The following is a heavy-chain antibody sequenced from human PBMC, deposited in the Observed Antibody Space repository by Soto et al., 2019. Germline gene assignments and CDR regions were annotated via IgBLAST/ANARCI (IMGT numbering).Heavy chain of an antibody. Sequence: EVQLLESGGDLVQPGGSLRLSCAASGFTFNSYAMSWVRQAPGKGLEWVSIISGNGGNTYYADSVEGRFTISRDNSKNTLYLQMNKLRAEDTAVYYCTKDRSSIGARSYFDYWGQGTLVTVSS. CDR1: GFTFNSYA. D-gene: IGHD6-6*01. J-gene: IGHJ4*02. CDR3: TKDRSSIGARSYFDY. CDR2: ISGNGGNT. V-gene: IGHV3-23*01.